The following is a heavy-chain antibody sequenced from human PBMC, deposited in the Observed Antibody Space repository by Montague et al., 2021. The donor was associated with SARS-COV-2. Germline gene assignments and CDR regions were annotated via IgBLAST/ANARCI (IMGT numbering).Heavy chain of an antibody. CDR1: GFTFSDYY. CDR3: ARVAKLAAAGLWWFDP. J-gene: IGHJ5*02. Sequence: SLRLSCAASGFTFSDYYMSWIRQAPGKGLEWISYINSSGSTIYYSDSVKGPFTISRDNAKNSLYLQMNSLRAEDTAVYYCARVAKLAAAGLWWFDPWGQGTRVTVSS. CDR2: INSSGSTI. V-gene: IGHV3-11*01. D-gene: IGHD6-13*01.